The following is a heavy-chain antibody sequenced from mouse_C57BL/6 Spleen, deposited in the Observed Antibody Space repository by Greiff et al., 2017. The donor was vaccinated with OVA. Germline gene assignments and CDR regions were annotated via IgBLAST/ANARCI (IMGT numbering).Heavy chain of an antibody. Sequence: EVQLQQSGPVLVKPGASVKMSCKASGYTFTDHYMNWVKQSHGKSLEWIGVINPYNGGTSYNQKFKGKATLTVDKSSSTAYMELNSLTSEDSAVYYCARSLGNYAMDYWGQGTSVTVSS. CDR3: ARSLGNYAMDY. V-gene: IGHV1-19*01. CDR2: INPYNGGT. CDR1: GYTFTDHY. D-gene: IGHD3-1*01. J-gene: IGHJ4*01.